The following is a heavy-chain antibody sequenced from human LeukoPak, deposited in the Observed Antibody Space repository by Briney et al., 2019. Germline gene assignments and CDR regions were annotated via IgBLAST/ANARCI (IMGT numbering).Heavy chain of an antibody. CDR1: GGSVSSGSYY. D-gene: IGHD4-17*01. Sequence: SETLSLTCTVSGGSVSSGSYYWSWIRQPPGKGLEWIGYIYHSGSTYYNPSLKSRVTISVDRSKNQFSLKLSSVTAADTAVYYCAGERTDYGDYFDYWGQGTLVTVSS. CDR3: AGERTDYGDYFDY. J-gene: IGHJ4*02. V-gene: IGHV4-30-2*01. CDR2: IYHSGST.